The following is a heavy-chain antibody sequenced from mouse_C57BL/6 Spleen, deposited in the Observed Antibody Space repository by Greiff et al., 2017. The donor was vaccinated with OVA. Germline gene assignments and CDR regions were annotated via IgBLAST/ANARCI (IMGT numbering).Heavy chain of an antibody. CDR1: GFTFSDYG. D-gene: IGHD2-3*01. CDR3: ARQGGGYYEDAMDY. CDR2: ISNLAYSI. Sequence: EVQRVESGGGLVQPGGSLKLSCAASGFTFSDYGMAWVRQAPRKGPEWVAFISNLAYSIYYADTVTGRFTISRENAKNTLYLEMSSLRSEDTAMYYCARQGGGYYEDAMDYWGQGTSVTVSS. J-gene: IGHJ4*01. V-gene: IGHV5-15*01.